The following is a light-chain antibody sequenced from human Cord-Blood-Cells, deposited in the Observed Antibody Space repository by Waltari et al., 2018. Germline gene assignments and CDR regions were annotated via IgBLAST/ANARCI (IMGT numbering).Light chain of an antibody. CDR2: EGS. CDR1: SSDVGSYNL. CDR3: CSYAGSSTWV. Sequence: QSALTQPASVSGSPGQSITISCTGTSSDVGSYNLVSWYQQHPGKAPKLMICEGSKWPSGVSNRFSGSKSGNTASLTISGLQAEDEADYYCCSYAGSSTWVFGGGTKLTVL. V-gene: IGLV2-23*01. J-gene: IGLJ3*02.